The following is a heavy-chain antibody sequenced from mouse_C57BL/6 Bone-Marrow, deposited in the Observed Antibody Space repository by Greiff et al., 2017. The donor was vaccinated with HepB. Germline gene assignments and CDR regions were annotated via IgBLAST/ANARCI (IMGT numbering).Heavy chain of an antibody. D-gene: IGHD4-1*01. V-gene: IGHV2-5*01. J-gene: IGHJ4*01. CDR3: AKTGYYAMDY. Sequence: QVQLQQSGPGLVQPSQSLSITCTVSGFSLTSYGVHWVRQSPGKGLEWLGVIWRGGSTDYNAAFMSRLSIIKDNSKSQVFIKMNSLQADDTAIYYCAKTGYYAMDYWGQGTSVTVSS. CDR1: GFSLTSYG. CDR2: IWRGGST.